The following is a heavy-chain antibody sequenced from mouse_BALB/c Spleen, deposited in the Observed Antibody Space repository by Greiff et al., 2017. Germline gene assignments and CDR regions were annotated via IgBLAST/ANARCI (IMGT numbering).Heavy chain of an antibody. CDR1: GYSITSDYA. Sequence: EVKLMESGPGLVKPSQSLSLTCTVTGYSITSDYAWNWLRQFPGNKLEWMGYISYSGSTSYNPSLKSRISITRDTSKNQFFLQLNSVTTEDTATYYCARWDYGSSYAMDYWGQGTSVTVSS. CDR3: ARWDYGSSYAMDY. V-gene: IGHV3-2*02. CDR2: ISYSGST. D-gene: IGHD1-1*01. J-gene: IGHJ4*01.